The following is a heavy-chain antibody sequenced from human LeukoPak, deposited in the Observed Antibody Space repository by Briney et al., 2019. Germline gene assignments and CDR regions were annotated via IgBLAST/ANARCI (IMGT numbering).Heavy chain of an antibody. V-gene: IGHV1-18*01. Sequence: GASVKVSCKASGYTFTSYGISWVRQAPGQGLEWMGWISAYNGNTNYAQKLQGRVTMTTDTSTSTAYMELRSLRSDDTAVYYCARGAYYYDSSGSYDAFDIWGQGTMVTVSS. CDR1: GYTFTSYG. CDR2: ISAYNGNT. J-gene: IGHJ3*02. D-gene: IGHD3-22*01. CDR3: ARGAYYYDSSGSYDAFDI.